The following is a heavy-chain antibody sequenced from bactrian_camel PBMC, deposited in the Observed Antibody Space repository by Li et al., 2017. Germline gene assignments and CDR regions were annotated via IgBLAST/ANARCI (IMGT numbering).Heavy chain of an antibody. CDR1: EFSKNTKC. V-gene: IGHV3S6*01. Sequence: HVQLVESGGGSAQAGGSLRLSCVVAEFSKNTKCMGWFRQAPGKEREGVATFYTGGGYTFYTDSVNGRFAISRDSASNTLYLQMTSLKPEDTAVYYCAAHGKLCLTQGTQVTVS. J-gene: IGHJ4*01. CDR2: FYTGGGYT. D-gene: IGHD1*01.